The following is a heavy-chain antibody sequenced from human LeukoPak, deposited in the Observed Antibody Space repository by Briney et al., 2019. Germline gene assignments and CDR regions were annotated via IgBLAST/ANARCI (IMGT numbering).Heavy chain of an antibody. Sequence: PSETLSLTCTVSGDSISSYYWSWIRQPAGKGLEWIGCIYANGSTNYNPSLKSRVTMSVDTSKNLFSLKLTSVTAADTAVYYCARDGGYCSGVTCYNHYYYMDVWGKGTTVTISS. CDR3: ARDGGYCSGVTCYNHYYYMDV. CDR2: IYANGST. J-gene: IGHJ6*03. D-gene: IGHD2-15*01. V-gene: IGHV4-4*07. CDR1: GDSISSYY.